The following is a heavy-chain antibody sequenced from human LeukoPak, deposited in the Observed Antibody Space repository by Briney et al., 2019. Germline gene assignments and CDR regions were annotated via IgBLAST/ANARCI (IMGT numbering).Heavy chain of an antibody. CDR2: IIPIFGTA. Sequence: GASVKVSCKASGGTFSSYAISWVQQAPGQGLEWMGGIIPIFGTANYAQKFQGRVTITTDESTSTAYMELSSLRSEDTAVCYCARALELPPYYYYMDVWGKGTTVTVSS. CDR1: GGTFSSYA. CDR3: ARALELPPYYYYMDV. J-gene: IGHJ6*03. V-gene: IGHV1-69*05. D-gene: IGHD1-7*01.